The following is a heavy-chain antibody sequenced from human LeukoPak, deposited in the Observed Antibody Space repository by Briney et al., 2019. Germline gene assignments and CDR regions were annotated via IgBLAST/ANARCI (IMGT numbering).Heavy chain of an antibody. V-gene: IGHV1-18*01. D-gene: IGHD1-26*01. CDR3: ARLSGLGPDSPWELDR. CDR2: ISAYNGNT. CDR1: GYTFTSYG. J-gene: IGHJ4*02. Sequence: GASVKVSCKASGYTFTSYGISWVRQASGQGLEWMGWISAYNGNTNYAQKVKGRVTMTTDTSTSTAYMELRSLRSDDTAVYYCARLSGLGPDSPWELDRWGQGTLVTVSS.